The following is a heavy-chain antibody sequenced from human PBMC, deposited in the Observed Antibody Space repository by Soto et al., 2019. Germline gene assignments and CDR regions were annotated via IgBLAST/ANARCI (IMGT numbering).Heavy chain of an antibody. J-gene: IGHJ4*02. Sequence: GGSLRLSCAASEFTFSIFAMSWVRQAPGKGLEWVSTISGSGGSTYYADSVKGRFTISRDSSKNTLFLQMNSLRAEDTAVYFCARVLCSSSSCYRRGFDLWGKGTRVTVSS. D-gene: IGHD2-2*02. CDR2: ISGSGGST. CDR1: EFTFSIFA. V-gene: IGHV3-23*01. CDR3: ARVLCSSSSCYRRGFDL.